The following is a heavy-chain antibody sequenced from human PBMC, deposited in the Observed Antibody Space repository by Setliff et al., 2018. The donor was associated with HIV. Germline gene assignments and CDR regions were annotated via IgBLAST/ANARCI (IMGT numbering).Heavy chain of an antibody. V-gene: IGHV5-51*01. CDR1: GYSFTNYW. D-gene: IGHD6-13*01. Sequence: PGESLKISCEASGYSFTNYWIGWVRQMPGKGLEWMGIIYPGDSDTRYSPSFQGQVTISADKSISTAYLQWSSLKASDTTMYYCARRGIALPPHAFDIWGHGTMVTVSS. CDR2: IYPGDSDT. CDR3: ARRGIALPPHAFDI. J-gene: IGHJ3*02.